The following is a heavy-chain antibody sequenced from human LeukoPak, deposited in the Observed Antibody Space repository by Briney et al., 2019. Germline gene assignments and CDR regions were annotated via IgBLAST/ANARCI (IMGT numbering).Heavy chain of an antibody. CDR2: INHSGST. CDR1: GGSFSGYY. Sequence: SETLSLTCAVYGGSFSGYYWSWIRQPPGKGLEWIGEINHSGSTNYNPSLKSRVTISVDTSKNQCSLKLSSVTAADTAVYYGARGVGPTFWGQRTLVTVPS. D-gene: IGHD3-16*01. CDR3: ARGVGPTF. J-gene: IGHJ4*02. V-gene: IGHV4-34*01.